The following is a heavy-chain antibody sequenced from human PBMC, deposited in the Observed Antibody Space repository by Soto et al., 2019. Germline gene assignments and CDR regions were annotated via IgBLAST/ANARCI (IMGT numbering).Heavy chain of an antibody. CDR3: ARGPPVKRGYYIGWFDP. V-gene: IGHV1-18*01. J-gene: IGHJ5*02. Sequence: ASVKVSCKASGYTFTSYGISWVRQAPGQGLEWMGWISAYNGNTNYAQKLQGRVTMTTDTSTSTAYMELRSLRSDDTAVYYCARGPPVKRGYYIGWFDPWGQGTLVTVSS. D-gene: IGHD3-3*01. CDR2: ISAYNGNT. CDR1: GYTFTSYG.